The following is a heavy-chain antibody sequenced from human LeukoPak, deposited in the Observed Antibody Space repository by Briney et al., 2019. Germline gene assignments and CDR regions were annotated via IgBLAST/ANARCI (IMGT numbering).Heavy chain of an antibody. CDR3: ARDQASFCSGGGCPRGYYFDY. J-gene: IGHJ4*02. CDR2: TYSDGTT. Sequence: GGSVRLSCAASGFTVSSHYMSWARQAPGKGLEWVSLTYSDGTTYYEDSVKGRFTVSRDNYKDTLYLQMNSLRPEDTAVYYCARDQASFCSGGGCPRGYYFDYWGQGTLVTVSS. D-gene: IGHD2-15*01. V-gene: IGHV3-53*01. CDR1: GFTVSSHY.